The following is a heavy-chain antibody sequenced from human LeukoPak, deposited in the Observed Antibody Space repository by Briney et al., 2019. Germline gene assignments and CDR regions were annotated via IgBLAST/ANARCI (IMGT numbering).Heavy chain of an antibody. CDR2: ISSSSSCI. V-gene: IGHV3-21*01. CDR3: AREGYCSSTSCPRGPLGWFDP. CDR1: GFTLSSYS. D-gene: IGHD2-2*01. Sequence: GGSLRPSCAASGFTLSSYSMNWVRQAPGKGLEWVSSISSSSSCIYYADSVKGRFTISRDNAKNSLYLQMNSLRAEDTAVYYCAREGYCSSTSCPRGPLGWFDPWGQGTLVTVSS. J-gene: IGHJ5*02.